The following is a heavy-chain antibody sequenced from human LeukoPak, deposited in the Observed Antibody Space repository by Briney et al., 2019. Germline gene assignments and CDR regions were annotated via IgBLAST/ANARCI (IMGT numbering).Heavy chain of an antibody. D-gene: IGHD3-10*01. CDR2: ISGSGGST. J-gene: IGHJ4*02. CDR1: GFTFSSYA. V-gene: IGHV3-23*01. CDR3: AKGGTTMVQGVIIIGDFDY. Sequence: GGSLRLSCAASGFTFSSYAMSWVRQAPGKGLEWVSAISGSGGSTYYADSVKGRFTISRDNSKNTLYLQMNSLRAEDTAVYYCAKGGTTMVQGVIIIGDFDYWGQGTLVTVSS.